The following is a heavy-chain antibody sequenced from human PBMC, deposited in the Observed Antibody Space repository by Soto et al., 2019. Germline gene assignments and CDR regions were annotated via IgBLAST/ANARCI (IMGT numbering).Heavy chain of an antibody. CDR1: GGSISSSSYY. CDR2: IYYSGST. J-gene: IGHJ1*01. V-gene: IGHV4-39*01. D-gene: IGHD5-12*01. CDR3: ASHGKYRGRGFQH. Sequence: QLQLQESGPGLVKPSETLSLTCTVSGGSISSSSYYWGWIRQPPGKGLEWIGSIYYSGSTYYNPSLKSRVTISVDISKNQFALRLSAVTAADTSVHYCASHGKYRGRGFQHWGQGTLVTVSS.